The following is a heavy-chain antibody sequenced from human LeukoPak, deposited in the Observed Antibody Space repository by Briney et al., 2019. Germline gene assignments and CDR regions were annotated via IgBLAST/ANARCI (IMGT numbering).Heavy chain of an antibody. CDR2: ISGSGGST. Sequence: GGSLRLSCAASGFTFSSYAMSWVRQAPGKGLEWVSAISGSGGSTYYADSVKGRFTISRDNSKNILYLQMNSLNTEDTAVYYCAKEEGNTLGDYWGQGTLVTVSS. J-gene: IGHJ4*02. CDR1: GFTFSSYA. V-gene: IGHV3-23*01. CDR3: AKEEGNTLGDY. D-gene: IGHD7-27*01.